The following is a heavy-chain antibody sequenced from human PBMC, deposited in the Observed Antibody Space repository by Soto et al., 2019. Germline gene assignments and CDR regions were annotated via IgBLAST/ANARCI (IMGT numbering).Heavy chain of an antibody. CDR2: IWYDGTTQ. V-gene: IGHV3-33*01. D-gene: IGHD1-26*01. CDR3: ARDLGRPVGDLMNDAFNI. CDR1: GFTFRSCG. J-gene: IGHJ3*02. Sequence: QVQLVESGGGVVQPGRSLRLSWAASGFTFRSCGMHWVRQDPGKGLEWVAVIWYDGTTQYYADSVKGRFTISRDYSKNTLYLQMNSLRAEDTAVYYCARDLGRPVGDLMNDAFNIWGQGTMVAVSS.